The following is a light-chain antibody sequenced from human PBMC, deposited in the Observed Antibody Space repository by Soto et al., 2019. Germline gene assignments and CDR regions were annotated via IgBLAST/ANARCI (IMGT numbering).Light chain of an antibody. J-gene: IGKJ1*01. CDR1: QSISSW. V-gene: IGKV1-5*01. CDR3: QQYNSYSRT. CDR2: DAS. Sequence: DIQMTQSPSTLSASVGDRVTITCWASQSISSWFAWYQQKPGKAPKLLIYDASSLESGVPSRFSGSGSGTEFTLTISSLQPDDFATYYCQQYNSYSRTFGQGTKVDIK.